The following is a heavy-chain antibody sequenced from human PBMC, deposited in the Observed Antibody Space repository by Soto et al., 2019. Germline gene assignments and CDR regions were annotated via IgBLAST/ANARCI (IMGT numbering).Heavy chain of an antibody. Sequence: VGSLRLSCAASGFTFDRYGMHWVRQAPGKGLEWVAVIWSDGSTEYYADSVKGRFTISRDNSKNTMYLQMNSLRGEDTGVYYCARGRIPYAIFDWFDPWGQGTLVTVSS. V-gene: IGHV3-33*01. J-gene: IGHJ5*02. D-gene: IGHD2-8*01. CDR1: GFTFDRYG. CDR2: IWSDGSTE. CDR3: ARGRIPYAIFDWFDP.